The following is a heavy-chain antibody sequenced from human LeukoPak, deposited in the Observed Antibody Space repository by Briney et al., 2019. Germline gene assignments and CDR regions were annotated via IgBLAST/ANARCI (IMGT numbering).Heavy chain of an antibody. CDR3: AREGLATMIRGVIPY. V-gene: IGHV4-61*01. D-gene: IGHD3-10*01. CDR2: LYYSGIT. Sequence: SETLSLTCTVSGGSVSSGSYYWSWIRQPPGKGPEWIGYLYYSGITNYNPSLKSRVTISVDTSKNQFSLKLSSVTAADTAVYYCAREGLATMIRGVIPYWGQGTLVTVSS. J-gene: IGHJ4*02. CDR1: GGSVSSGSYY.